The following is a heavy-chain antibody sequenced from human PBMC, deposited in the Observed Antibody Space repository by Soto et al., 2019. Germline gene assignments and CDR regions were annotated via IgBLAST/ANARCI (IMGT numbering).Heavy chain of an antibody. Sequence: QITLKESGPTLVKPTQTLTLTCTFSGFLLSTSGVGVAWIRQPPGKALEWLSLIYWDDDKRYTPSLKIRLTITKDTSKNQVVLTMTNMVPVDTATYYCAHTPEGASRIRGTGRYLQHWGQGTLVTVSS. CDR3: AHTPEGASRIRGTGRYLQH. D-gene: IGHD3-10*01. J-gene: IGHJ1*01. CDR2: IYWDDDK. CDR1: GFLLSTSGVG. V-gene: IGHV2-5*02.